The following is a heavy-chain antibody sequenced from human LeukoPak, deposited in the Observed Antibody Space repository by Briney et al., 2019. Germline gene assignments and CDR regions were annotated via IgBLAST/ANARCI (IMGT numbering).Heavy chain of an antibody. V-gene: IGHV4-59*01. CDR1: AGSISSYY. CDR3: AREDYDFWSAYFDY. D-gene: IGHD3-3*01. Sequence: SETLSLTCTVSAGSISSYYWTWIRQPPGKGLEWIGYIYYSGSANYNPSLKSRVTISVDTSKNQFSLKLSSVTAADTAVYYCAREDYDFWSAYFDYWGQGTLVTVSS. CDR2: IYYSGSA. J-gene: IGHJ4*02.